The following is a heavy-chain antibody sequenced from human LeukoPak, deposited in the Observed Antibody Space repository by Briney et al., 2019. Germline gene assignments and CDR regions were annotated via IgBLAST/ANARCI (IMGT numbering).Heavy chain of an antibody. D-gene: IGHD3-22*01. CDR1: GGFISSYY. CDR2: IYTSGST. Sequence: SETLSLTCTVSGGFISSYYWSWIRQPAGKGLEWIGRIYTSGSTNYNPSLKSRVTMSVDTSKNQFSLKLSSVTAADTAVYYCARDTYYYDSSGYYGDWGQGTLVTVSS. CDR3: ARDTYYYDSSGYYGD. V-gene: IGHV4-4*07. J-gene: IGHJ4*02.